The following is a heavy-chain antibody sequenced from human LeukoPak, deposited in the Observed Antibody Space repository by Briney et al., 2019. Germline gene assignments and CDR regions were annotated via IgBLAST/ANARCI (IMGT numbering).Heavy chain of an antibody. D-gene: IGHD2-2*01. CDR1: GFTFSSYS. V-gene: IGHV3-48*01. Sequence: GGSLRLSCAASGFTFSSYSMNWVRQAPGKGLEWVSYISSSSSTIYYADSVRGRFTISRDNAKKSLYLQMSSLRAEDTAVYYCARPYCSSTDCPTFDDWGQGTLVTVSS. J-gene: IGHJ4*02. CDR3: ARPYCSSTDCPTFDD. CDR2: ISSSSSTI.